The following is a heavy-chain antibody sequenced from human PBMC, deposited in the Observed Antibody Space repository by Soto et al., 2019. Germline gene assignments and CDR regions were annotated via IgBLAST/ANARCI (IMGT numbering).Heavy chain of an antibody. D-gene: IGHD2-2*01. CDR1: GGTFSSYT. J-gene: IGHJ3*02. CDR3: ARVGCSSTSCSGEIGAFDI. CDR2: IIPILGIA. V-gene: IGHV1-69*02. Sequence: SVKVSCKASGGTFSSYTISWVRQAPGQGLEWMGRIIPILGIANYAQKFQGRVTITADKSTSTAYMELSSLRSEDTAVYYCARVGCSSTSCSGEIGAFDIWGQGTMVTVSS.